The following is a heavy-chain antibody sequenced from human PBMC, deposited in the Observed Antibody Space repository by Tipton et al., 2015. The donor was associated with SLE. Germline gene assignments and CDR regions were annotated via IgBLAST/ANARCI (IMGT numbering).Heavy chain of an antibody. CDR3: AGGGGYLDY. CDR1: GGSISSYY. CDR2: IYYSGST. J-gene: IGHJ4*02. D-gene: IGHD3-16*01. Sequence: TLSLTCTVSGGSISSYYWSWIRQPPGKGLEWIGYIYYSGSTNYNPSLKSRVTISVDTSKNQFSLKLNSVTAADTAVYYCAGGGGYLDYWGQGTLVTVSS. V-gene: IGHV4-59*12.